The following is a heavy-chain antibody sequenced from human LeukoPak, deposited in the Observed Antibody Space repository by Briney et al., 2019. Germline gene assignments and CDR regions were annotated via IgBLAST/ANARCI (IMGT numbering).Heavy chain of an antibody. CDR1: GGSFSGYY. D-gene: IGHD4-23*01. J-gene: IGHJ4*02. CDR2: INHSGST. CDR3: AREDGGH. Sequence: SETLSLACAVYGGSFSGYYWSWIRQPPGKGLEWIGEINHSGSTNYNPSLKSRVTISVDTSKNQFSLKLSSVTAADTAVYYCAREDGGHWGQGTLVTVSS. V-gene: IGHV4-34*01.